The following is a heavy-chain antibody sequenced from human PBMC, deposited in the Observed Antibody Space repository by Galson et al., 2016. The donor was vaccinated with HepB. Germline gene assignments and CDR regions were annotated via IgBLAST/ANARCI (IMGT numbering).Heavy chain of an antibody. V-gene: IGHV3-23*01. Sequence: SLRLSCAASGFTFSNFAMTWVRQAPGKGLEWVSLISGSGGGIYYADSVKGRVTISRDNSKNTLYLQMNSLRAEDTAVYYCARGARPLTAVMHRRGHLDRWGQGTPVTVSS. CDR3: ARGARPLTAVMHRRGHLDR. CDR1: GFTFSNFA. CDR2: ISGSGGGI. J-gene: IGHJ5*02. D-gene: IGHD4-17*01.